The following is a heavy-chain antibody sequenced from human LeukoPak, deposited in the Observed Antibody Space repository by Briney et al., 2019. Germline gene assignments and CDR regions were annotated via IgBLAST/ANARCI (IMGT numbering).Heavy chain of an antibody. CDR2: IKADGSEK. CDR3: ARDHPYYDISGPRFDY. D-gene: IGHD3-9*01. V-gene: IGHV3-7*01. Sequence: GGSLRLSCAASGFTFSSYAMSWVRQAPGKGLEWVADIKADGSEKYYADSVRGRFTIIGDNAKNSLYLQMNSLRAEDTAVYYCARDHPYYDISGPRFDYWGQGTRVTVSS. CDR1: GFTFSSYA. J-gene: IGHJ4*02.